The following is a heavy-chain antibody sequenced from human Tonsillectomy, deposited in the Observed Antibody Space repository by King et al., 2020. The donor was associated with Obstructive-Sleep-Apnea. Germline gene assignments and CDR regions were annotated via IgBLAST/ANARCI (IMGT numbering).Heavy chain of an antibody. CDR2: IYYSGST. D-gene: IGHD5/OR15-5a*01. V-gene: IGHV4-39*07. CDR3: ARDPPSTSARSSLDY. CDR1: GGSISSSSYY. J-gene: IGHJ4*02. Sequence: QLQESGPGLVKPSETLSLTCTVSGGSISSSSYYWGWIRQPPGKGLEWFGDIYYSGSTYYNPSLTSRVTMSVDTSKNQFSLKLSSVTAADTAIYYCARDPPSTSARSSLDYWGQGLLVTVSP.